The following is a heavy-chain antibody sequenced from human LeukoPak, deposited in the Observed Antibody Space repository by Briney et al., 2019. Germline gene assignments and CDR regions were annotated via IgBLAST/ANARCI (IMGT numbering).Heavy chain of an antibody. CDR2: IRGTDDST. CDR1: GFTFSSYW. V-gene: IGHV3-23*01. J-gene: IGHJ4*02. CDR3: AKDRGGSYPGGFDS. Sequence: PGGSLRLSCAASGFTFSSYWMNWVRQAPGKGLEWVSAIRGTDDSTYYADSVKGRFTISRDNSKNTLYLQMNSLRAEDTAVYYCAKDRGGSYPGGFDSWGQGTLVTVSS. D-gene: IGHD1-26*01.